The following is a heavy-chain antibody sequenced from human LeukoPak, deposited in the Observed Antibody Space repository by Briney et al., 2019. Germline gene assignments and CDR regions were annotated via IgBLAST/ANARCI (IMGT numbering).Heavy chain of an antibody. J-gene: IGHJ4*02. D-gene: IGHD5-18*01. CDR2: ISYDGSNK. V-gene: IGHV3-30-3*01. CDR1: GFTFSSYA. Sequence: GRSLRLSCAASGFTFSSYAMHWVRQAPGKGLEWVAVISYDGSNKYYADSVKGRFTISRDNSKNTLYLQMNSLRAEGTAVYYCARPRIQLWFSYFDYWGQGTLVTVSS. CDR3: ARPRIQLWFSYFDY.